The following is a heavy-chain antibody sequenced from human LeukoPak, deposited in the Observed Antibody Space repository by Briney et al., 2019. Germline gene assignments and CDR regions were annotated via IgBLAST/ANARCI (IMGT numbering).Heavy chain of an antibody. CDR1: GFSFRNYA. CDR2: INNVVKVR. D-gene: IGHD2-21*01. J-gene: IGHJ4*02. CDR3: VREINCLFDY. V-gene: IGHV3-48*03. Sequence: GESLRLSCAASGFSFRNYAMTWVRQAPGGGLEWVSFINNVVKVRYYTDSVKGRFIISRDNAKNTLDLEMSSLRDEDTAAYYCVREINCLFDYWGQGALVIVSS.